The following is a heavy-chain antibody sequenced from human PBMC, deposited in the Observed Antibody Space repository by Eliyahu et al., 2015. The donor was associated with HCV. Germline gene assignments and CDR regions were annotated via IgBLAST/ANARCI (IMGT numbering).Heavy chain of an antibody. CDR2: IDPTDSYT. CDR3: VKRGETTVVPHGTFDI. CDR1: GYSFTSYW. V-gene: IGHV5-10-1*03. J-gene: IGHJ3*02. D-gene: IGHD4-23*01. Sequence: EVQLVQSGAEVKKPGESLRISCKGSGYSFTSYWISWVRQMPGKGPEWMGRIDPTDSYTNYSPSFQGHVTISADKSISTAYLQWRGLKASDTAMYYCVKRGETTVVPHGTFDIWGQGTMVTVSS.